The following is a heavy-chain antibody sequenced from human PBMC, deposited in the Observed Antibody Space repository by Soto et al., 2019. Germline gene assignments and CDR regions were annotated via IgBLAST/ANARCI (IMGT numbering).Heavy chain of an antibody. J-gene: IGHJ6*02. Sequence: SVKVSCKASGGAFSSYAISCVRQAPGQGLEWMGGIIPIFGTANYAQKFQGRVTITADESTSTAYMELSSLRSEDTAVYYCARYCTNGVCYANYGMDVWGQGTTVTVSS. CDR3: ARYCTNGVCYANYGMDV. CDR2: IIPIFGTA. V-gene: IGHV1-69*13. D-gene: IGHD2-8*01. CDR1: GGAFSSYA.